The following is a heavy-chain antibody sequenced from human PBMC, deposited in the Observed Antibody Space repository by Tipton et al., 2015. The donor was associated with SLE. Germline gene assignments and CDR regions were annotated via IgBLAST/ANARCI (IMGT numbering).Heavy chain of an antibody. V-gene: IGHV4-39*07. J-gene: IGHJ3*02. CDR3: ARVGGDDGAFDI. D-gene: IGHD3-16*01. CDR2: INHSGST. Sequence: TLSLTCTVSGGSISSGGYYWSWIRQPPGKGLEWIGEINHSGSTNYNPSLKSRVTISVDTSKNQFSLKLSSVTAADTAVYYCARVGGDDGAFDIWGQGTMVTVSS. CDR1: GGSISSGGYY.